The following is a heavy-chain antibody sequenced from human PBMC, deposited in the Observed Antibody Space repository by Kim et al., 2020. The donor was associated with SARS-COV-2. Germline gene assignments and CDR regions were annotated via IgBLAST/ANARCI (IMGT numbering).Heavy chain of an antibody. CDR2: ISGSGGST. Sequence: GGSLRLSCAASGFTFSSYAMSWVRQAPGKGLEWVSAISGSGGSTYYADSVKGRFTISRDNSKNTLYLQMNSLRAEDTAVYYCAKDLVLMVYAPFLYGKGGDYWGQGTLVTVSS. V-gene: IGHV3-23*01. D-gene: IGHD2-8*01. J-gene: IGHJ4*02. CDR3: AKDLVLMVYAPFLYGKGGDY. CDR1: GFTFSSYA.